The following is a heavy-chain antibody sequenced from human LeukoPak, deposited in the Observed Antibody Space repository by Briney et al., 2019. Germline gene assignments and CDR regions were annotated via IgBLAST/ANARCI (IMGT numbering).Heavy chain of an antibody. CDR1: GFTFSSYA. D-gene: IGHD3-16*01. J-gene: IGHJ3*02. V-gene: IGHV3-30-3*01. Sequence: RPGGSLRLSCAASGFTFSSYAMHWVRQAPGKGLEWVAVISYDGGNKYYADSVKGRFTISRDNSKNTLYLQMNSLRAEDRALYYCARERFRGGEGAFDIWSQGTMVTVSS. CDR3: ARERFRGGEGAFDI. CDR2: ISYDGGNK.